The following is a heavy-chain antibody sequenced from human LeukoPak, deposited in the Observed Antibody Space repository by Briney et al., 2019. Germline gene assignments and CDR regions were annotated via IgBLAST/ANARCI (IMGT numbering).Heavy chain of an antibody. D-gene: IGHD2-2*02. Sequence: ASVNVSRTSSVYTFTGYYMYWVRLAPRPGRERVGWINPNCGGTNYAQKFQGRGTMTRHTSISTAYMELSRPRSDAAAVYYCARVRRYCSSTSCYISWFDPWGQGTLVTVSS. CDR3: ARVRRYCSSTSCYISWFDP. CDR1: VYTFTGYY. J-gene: IGHJ5*02. V-gene: IGHV1-2*02. CDR2: INPNCGGT.